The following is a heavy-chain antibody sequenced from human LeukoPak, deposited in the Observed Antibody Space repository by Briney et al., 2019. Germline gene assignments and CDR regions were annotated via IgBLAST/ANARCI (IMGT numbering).Heavy chain of an antibody. CDR1: GGSISSYY. V-gene: IGHV4-59*08. D-gene: IGHD3-10*01. CDR2: IYYSGST. CDR3: ARHGVLGYYGSGSYYYWYFDL. J-gene: IGHJ2*01. Sequence: SETPSLTCTVSGGSISSYYWSWIRQPPGKGLEWIGYIYYSGSTNYNPSLKSRVTISVDTSKNQFSLKLSSVTAADTAVYYCARHGVLGYYGSGSYYYWYFDLWGRGTLVTVSS.